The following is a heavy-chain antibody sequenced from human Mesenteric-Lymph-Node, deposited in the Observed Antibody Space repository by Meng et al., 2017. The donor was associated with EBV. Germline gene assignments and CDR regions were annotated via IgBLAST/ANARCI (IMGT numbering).Heavy chain of an antibody. CDR1: GGIFSSYA. J-gene: IGHJ4*02. Sequence: QVHVGQSGAGVKQPGSSVKVSCKASGGIFSSYAISWVRQAPGQGLEWMGGTIPVLGTTTYAQSFQGRVAITAADESTTTVYMEVRSLKPEDTAIYFCTSGSGTYSPFAFWGQGTLVTVSS. CDR2: TIPVLGTT. V-gene: IGHV1-69*01. D-gene: IGHD2-21*01. CDR3: TSGSGTYSPFAF.